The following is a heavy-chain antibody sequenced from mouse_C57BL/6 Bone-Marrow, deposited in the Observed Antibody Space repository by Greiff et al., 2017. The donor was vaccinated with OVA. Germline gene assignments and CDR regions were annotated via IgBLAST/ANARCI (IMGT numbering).Heavy chain of an antibody. Sequence: EVNLVESGPELVKPGASVKMSCKASGYTFTDYNMHWVKQSHGKSLEWIGYINPNNGGTSYNQKFKGKATLTVNKSSSTAYMELRSLTSEDSAVYYCARRLGAMDYWGQGTSVTVSS. CDR2: INPNNGGT. D-gene: IGHD3-1*01. CDR3: ARRLGAMDY. V-gene: IGHV1-22*01. CDR1: GYTFTDYN. J-gene: IGHJ4*01.